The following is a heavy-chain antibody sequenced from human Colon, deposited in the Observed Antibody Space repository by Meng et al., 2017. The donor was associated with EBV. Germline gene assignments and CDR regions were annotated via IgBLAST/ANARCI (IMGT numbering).Heavy chain of an antibody. CDR2: IHHSGSA. CDR1: GGSMSSGNYY. CDR3: ASFDHIPRRNYFDY. D-gene: IGHD2-21*01. J-gene: IGHJ4*02. Sequence: QVRLQVSGPGLVEPSQTLSLTCTVSGGSMSSGNYYWSWIRQPPGKGLEWIGYIHHSGSAYYNPSLKSRVSISVDTSKNQFSLNLNSMTAADTAVYYCASFDHIPRRNYFDYWGQGTLVTVSS. V-gene: IGHV4-30-4*01.